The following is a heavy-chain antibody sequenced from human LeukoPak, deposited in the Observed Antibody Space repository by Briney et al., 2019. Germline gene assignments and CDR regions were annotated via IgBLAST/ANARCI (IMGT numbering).Heavy chain of an antibody. Sequence: SVKVSCKASGFTFTSSAMQWVRQARGQRLEWIGWIVVGSGNTNYAQKFQERVTITRDMSTSTACMELSSLRSEDTAVCYCAANPYYYDSSGYLDYWGQGTLVTVSS. CDR1: GFTFTSSA. CDR3: AANPYYYDSSGYLDY. J-gene: IGHJ4*02. D-gene: IGHD3-22*01. CDR2: IVVGSGNT. V-gene: IGHV1-58*02.